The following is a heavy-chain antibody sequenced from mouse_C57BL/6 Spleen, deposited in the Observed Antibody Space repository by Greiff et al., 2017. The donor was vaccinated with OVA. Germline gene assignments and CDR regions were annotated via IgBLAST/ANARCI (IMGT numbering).Heavy chain of an antibody. J-gene: IGHJ1*03. CDR1: GYSITSGYY. CDR2: ISYDGSN. CDR3: ARYLIVTTDWYFDV. D-gene: IGHD2-5*01. V-gene: IGHV3-6*01. Sequence: EVKLVESGPGLVKPSQSLSLTCSVTGYSITSGYYWNWIRQFPGNKLEWMGYISYDGSNNYNPSLKNRISITRDTSKNQFFLKLNSVTTEDTATYYCARYLIVTTDWYFDVWGTGTTVTVSS.